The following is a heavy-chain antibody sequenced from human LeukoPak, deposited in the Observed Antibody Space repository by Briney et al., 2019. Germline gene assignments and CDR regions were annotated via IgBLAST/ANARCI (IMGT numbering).Heavy chain of an antibody. CDR1: GFTFSSYA. D-gene: IGHD6-13*01. CDR2: ISGSGGST. Sequence: GGSLRLSCAASGFTFSSYAMSWVRQAPGKGLEWVSAISGSGGSTYYADYVKGRFTISRDNSKNTLYLQMNSLRAEDTAVYYCAKFISSYSSSWYYFDYWGQGTLVTVSS. CDR3: AKFISSYSSSWYYFDY. V-gene: IGHV3-23*01. J-gene: IGHJ4*02.